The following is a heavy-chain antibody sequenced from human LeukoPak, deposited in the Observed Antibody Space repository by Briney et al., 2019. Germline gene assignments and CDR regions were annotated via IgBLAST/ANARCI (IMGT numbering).Heavy chain of an antibody. D-gene: IGHD3-22*01. J-gene: IGHJ6*02. CDR3: AIVAPGVYDSSGYYQMKGMDV. CDR1: GGSFSGYY. V-gene: IGHV4-34*01. Sequence: SETLSLTCAVYGGSFSGYYWSWIRQPPGKGLEWIGEINHSGSTNYNPSLKSRVTISVDTSKNQFSLKLSSVTAADTAVYYCAIVAPGVYDSSGYYQMKGMDVWGQGTTVIVSS. CDR2: INHSGST.